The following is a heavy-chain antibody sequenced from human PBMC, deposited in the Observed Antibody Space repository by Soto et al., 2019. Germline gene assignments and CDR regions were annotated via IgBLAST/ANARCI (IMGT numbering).Heavy chain of an antibody. CDR2: IWNDGSNK. D-gene: IGHD3-3*01. V-gene: IGHV3-33*01. CDR3: ARGDFWSGSDWYFDL. Sequence: QVQLVESGGGVVQPGRSLRLSCAASGFSFSSYGMHWVRQAPGKGLEWVAIIWNDGSNKYYVDSVKGRFTISRDNSKNTLYLQMNSLRAEDTAVYYCARGDFWSGSDWYFDLWGRGTLVTVSS. CDR1: GFSFSSYG. J-gene: IGHJ2*01.